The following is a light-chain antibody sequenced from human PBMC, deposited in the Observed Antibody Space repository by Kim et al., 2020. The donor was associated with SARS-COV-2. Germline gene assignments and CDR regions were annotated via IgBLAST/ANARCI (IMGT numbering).Light chain of an antibody. Sequence: GQSITISCTGTSRDVGGQKYVSWYHQHPGKAPKLMIFDVSNRPSGVSNHFSGSKSGNTASLTISGLRPEDEADYYCCSYTNSGTYVFGTGTKVTVL. CDR2: DVS. V-gene: IGLV2-14*03. CDR3: CSYTNSGTYV. J-gene: IGLJ1*01. CDR1: SRDVGGQKY.